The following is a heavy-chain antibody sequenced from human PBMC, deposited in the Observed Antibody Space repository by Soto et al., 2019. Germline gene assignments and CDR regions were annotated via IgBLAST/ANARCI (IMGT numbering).Heavy chain of an antibody. CDR2: ISSTTNYI. D-gene: IGHD2-8*01. V-gene: IGHV3-21*01. J-gene: IGHJ4*02. Sequence: GGSLRLSCAASGFTFSRYSMNWVRQAPGKGLEWVSSISSTTNYIYYADSMKGRFTVSRDNAKNSVYLDMNSLSAEDTAVYYCARESATVLSLTYWGPGTQVTVSS. CDR1: GFTFSRYS. CDR3: ARESATVLSLTY.